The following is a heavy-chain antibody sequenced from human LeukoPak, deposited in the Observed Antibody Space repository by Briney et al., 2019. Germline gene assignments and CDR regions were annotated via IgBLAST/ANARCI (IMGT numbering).Heavy chain of an antibody. CDR2: FYYSGNT. CDR1: GGSISSSSYN. D-gene: IGHD5-12*01. CDR3: ARQWDIVATWGRWFDP. J-gene: IGHJ5*02. Sequence: SETLSLTCTVSGGSISSSSYNWGWIRQPPGKGLEWIGSFYYSGNTYYNPSLESRVTISVDTSKNQFSLKLTSVTAADTAIYYCARQWDIVATWGRWFDPWGQGILVTVSS. V-gene: IGHV4-39*01.